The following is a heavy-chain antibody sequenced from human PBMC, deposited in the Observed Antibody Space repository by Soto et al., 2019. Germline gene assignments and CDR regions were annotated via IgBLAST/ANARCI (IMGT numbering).Heavy chain of an antibody. V-gene: IGHV3-21*01. J-gene: IGHJ4*02. D-gene: IGHD6-13*01. CDR1: GFTFSSCG. Sequence: GGSLRLSCAASGFTFSSCGMNWVRQAPGKGLEWVSSIGSSISYIYYADSVKGRFTISRDNAKNSLFLQMNSLRAEDTAVYYCARAASGQLVLGPPYYFEYWGQGTLVTVSS. CDR3: ARAASGQLVLGPPYYFEY. CDR2: IGSSISYI.